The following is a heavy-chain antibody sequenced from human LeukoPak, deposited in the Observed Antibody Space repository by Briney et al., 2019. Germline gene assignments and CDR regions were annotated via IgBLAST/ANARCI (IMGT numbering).Heavy chain of an antibody. V-gene: IGHV3-23*01. CDR3: AKALGVRGVFDY. CDR1: GFTFSSYA. J-gene: IGHJ4*02. D-gene: IGHD3-10*01. CDR2: ISGSGGST. Sequence: PGGSLRLSCAASGFTFSSYAMSWVRQAPGKGLEWVSTISGSGGSTYYADSVKGRFTISRDNSKNTLYLQMNSLRAEDTAVYYCAKALGVRGVFDYWGQRTLVTVSS.